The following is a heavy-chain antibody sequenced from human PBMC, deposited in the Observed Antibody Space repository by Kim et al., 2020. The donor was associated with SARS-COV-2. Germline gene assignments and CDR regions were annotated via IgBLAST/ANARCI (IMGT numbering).Heavy chain of an antibody. D-gene: IGHD6-19*01. CDR1: GGSISSSSYY. CDR2: IYYSGST. V-gene: IGHV4-39*07. Sequence: SETLSLTCTVSGGSISSSSYYWGWIRQPPGKGLEWIGSIYYSGSTYYNPSLKSRVTISVDTSKNQFSLKLSSVTAADTAVYYCARSAGSGWYGLSGDYYYYYGMDVWGQGTTVTVSS. J-gene: IGHJ6*02. CDR3: ARSAGSGWYGLSGDYYYYYGMDV.